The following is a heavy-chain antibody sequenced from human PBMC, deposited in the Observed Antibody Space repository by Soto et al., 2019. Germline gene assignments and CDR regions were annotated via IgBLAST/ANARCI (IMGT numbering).Heavy chain of an antibody. V-gene: IGHV4-59*01. CDR3: ARDPAYYDILTGSYGHAFDI. Sequence: SETLSLTCTVSGGSISSYYWSWIRQPPGKGLEWIGYIYYSGSANYNPSLKSRVTISVDTSKNQFSLKLSSVTAADTAVYYCARDPAYYDILTGSYGHAFDIWGQGTMVTVSS. CDR1: GGSISSYY. J-gene: IGHJ3*02. D-gene: IGHD3-9*01. CDR2: IYYSGSA.